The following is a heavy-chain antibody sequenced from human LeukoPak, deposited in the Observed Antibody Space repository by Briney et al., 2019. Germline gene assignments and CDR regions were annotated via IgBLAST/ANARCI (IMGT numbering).Heavy chain of an antibody. J-gene: IGHJ4*02. V-gene: IGHV4-61*02. Sequence: PSETLSLTCTVSGGSISSASYYWTWIRQPAGKGLEWIGRIDTSGTGYNTSLKSRVTISLDTSKNQFSLILSSVTAADTAVYYCATDKYGDFGYSFDYWGQGTLVTVSS. CDR2: IDTSGT. CDR1: GGSISSASYY. CDR3: ATDKYGDFGYSFDY. D-gene: IGHD4-17*01.